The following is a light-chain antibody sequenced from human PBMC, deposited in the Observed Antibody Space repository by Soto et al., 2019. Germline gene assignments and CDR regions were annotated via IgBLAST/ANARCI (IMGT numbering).Light chain of an antibody. Sequence: ETVMTQSPATLSVSPGERATLSCRASQSININLAWYQQKPGQAPRLLLYGESVKATGIPARFSGTGSGTEFTLTISSLQSEDLAVYYCQQSNNWPWTFGHGTKVEIK. CDR1: QSININ. V-gene: IGKV3-15*01. CDR2: GES. J-gene: IGKJ1*01. CDR3: QQSNNWPWT.